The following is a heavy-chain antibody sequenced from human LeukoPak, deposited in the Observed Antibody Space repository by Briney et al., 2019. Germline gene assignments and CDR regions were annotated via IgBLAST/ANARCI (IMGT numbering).Heavy chain of an antibody. CDR2: IYYSGST. Sequence: SETLSLTCTVSGGSISSYYWSWIRQPPGKGLEWIGYIYYSGSTNYNPSLKSRVTISVDTSKNQFSLKLSPVTAADTAVYYCARAYYDSSGYLYDAFDIWGQGTMVTVSS. CDR1: GGSISSYY. J-gene: IGHJ3*02. V-gene: IGHV4-59*01. CDR3: ARAYYDSSGYLYDAFDI. D-gene: IGHD3-22*01.